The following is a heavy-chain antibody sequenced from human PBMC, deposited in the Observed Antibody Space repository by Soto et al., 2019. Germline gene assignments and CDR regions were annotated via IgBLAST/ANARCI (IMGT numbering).Heavy chain of an antibody. Sequence: ISGKGSGYSFSNYWSAWVLHMPGKGLEYMGIIYPSDSQTRYSPSFQGQVTISADKSISTAYLQWTSLKASDTAIYYCARHGFYGDYSSNYFDPWGQGALVTVSS. CDR3: ARHGFYGDYSSNYFDP. CDR1: GYSFSNYW. CDR2: IYPSDSQT. J-gene: IGHJ5*02. V-gene: IGHV5-51*01. D-gene: IGHD4-17*01.